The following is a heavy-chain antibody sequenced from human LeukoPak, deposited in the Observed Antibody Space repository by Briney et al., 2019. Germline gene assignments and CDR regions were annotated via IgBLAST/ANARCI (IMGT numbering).Heavy chain of an antibody. CDR2: VYTSGST. V-gene: IGHV4-61*02. CDR1: GGSISSGSYY. J-gene: IGHJ6*03. Sequence: PSQTLSLTCTVSGGSISSGSYYWSWIRQPAGKGLEYIGRVYTSGSTNYNPSLKSRVTISVDTSKNQFSLKLSSVTAADMAVYYCAREAGFMVRGSMRGYDDYYYYMDVWGKGTTVTVSS. D-gene: IGHD3-10*01. CDR3: AREAGFMVRGSMRGYDDYYYYMDV.